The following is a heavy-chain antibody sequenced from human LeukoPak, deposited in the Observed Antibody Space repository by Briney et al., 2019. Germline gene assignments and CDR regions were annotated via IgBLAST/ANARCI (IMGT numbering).Heavy chain of an antibody. V-gene: IGHV1-69*13. CDR1: GGTFSSYA. D-gene: IGHD5-18*01. CDR3: ARDLPGYSYGYGDYYYYGMDV. Sequence: ASVKVSCKASGGTFSSYAISWVRQAPGQGLEWMGGIIPIFGTANYAQKFQGRVTITADESTSTAYMELSSLRSEDTAVYYCARDLPGYSYGYGDYYYYGMDVWGQGTTVTVSS. J-gene: IGHJ6*02. CDR2: IIPIFGTA.